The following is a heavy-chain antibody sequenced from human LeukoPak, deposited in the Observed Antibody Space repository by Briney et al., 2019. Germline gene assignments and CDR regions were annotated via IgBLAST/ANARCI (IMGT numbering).Heavy chain of an antibody. Sequence: SQTLSLTCTVSGGSISSGDYYWSWIRQPPGKGREWIGYIYYSGSTYYNPSLKSRVTISVDTSKNQFSLKLSSVTAADTAVYYCARSNINGYRSSWYYAYWFDPWGQGTLVTVSS. CDR1: GGSISSGDYY. CDR2: IYYSGST. J-gene: IGHJ5*02. D-gene: IGHD6-13*01. CDR3: ARSNINGYRSSWYYAYWFDP. V-gene: IGHV4-30-4*08.